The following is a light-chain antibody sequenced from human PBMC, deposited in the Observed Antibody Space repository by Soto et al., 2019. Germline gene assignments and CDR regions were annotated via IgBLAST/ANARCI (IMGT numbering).Light chain of an antibody. J-gene: IGLJ2*01. CDR2: LNSDGSH. CDR3: HTWSTSIQV. Sequence: QSVLTQSPSASASLGASVNLTCTLSSGHSSYANAWHQQQPETGTRYLMKLNSDGSHRKGDGIPDRFSGSSSGAERYLTISSVQSEDESDYYCHTWSTSIQVFGGGTKLTVL. V-gene: IGLV4-69*01. CDR1: SGHSSYA.